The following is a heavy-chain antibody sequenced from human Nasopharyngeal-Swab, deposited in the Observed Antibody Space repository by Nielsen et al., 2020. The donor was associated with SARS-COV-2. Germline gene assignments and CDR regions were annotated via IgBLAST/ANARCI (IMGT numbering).Heavy chain of an antibody. CDR1: GYSFTSYW. V-gene: IGHV5-10-1*01. CDR2: IDPSDSYT. J-gene: IGHJ6*02. D-gene: IGHD3/OR15-3a*01. CDR3: ARAGLPDTYYYYYGMDI. Sequence: GESLKISCKGSGYSFTSYWISWVRRMPGKGLEWMGRIDPSDSYTNYSPSFQGHVTISANKSISTAYLQWSSLKASDTAMYYCARAGLPDTYYYYYGMDIWGQGTTVTVSS.